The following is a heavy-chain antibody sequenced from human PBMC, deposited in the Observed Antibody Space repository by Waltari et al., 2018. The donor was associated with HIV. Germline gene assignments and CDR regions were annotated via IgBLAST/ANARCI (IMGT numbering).Heavy chain of an antibody. J-gene: IGHJ4*02. CDR2: ISSSSDNM. CDR3: SGGYGTLEDY. V-gene: IGHV3-48*02. CDR1: GFLFSSYS. Sequence: EAQLVESGGASVKPGGSMRLACVASGFLFSSYSMNWVRHAPGEGMEWISYISSSSDNMYYADSGGGRFTISRENAKISLYLQMNSLRHEEAAVYYCSGGYGTLEDYWGQGTLVTV. D-gene: IGHD1-7*01.